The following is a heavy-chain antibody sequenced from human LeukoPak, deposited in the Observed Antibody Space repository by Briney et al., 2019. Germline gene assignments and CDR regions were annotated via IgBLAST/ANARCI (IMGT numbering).Heavy chain of an antibody. Sequence: SETLSLTCTVSGGSISSYYWSWIRQPAGKGLEWIGRIYTSGSTNYNPSLKSRVTMSVDTSKNQFSLKLSSVTAADTAVYYCARVSDCTNGVCYKAFTEYFQHWGQGTLVTVSS. V-gene: IGHV4-4*07. J-gene: IGHJ1*01. CDR2: IYTSGST. CDR1: GGSISSYY. D-gene: IGHD2-8*01. CDR3: ARVSDCTNGVCYKAFTEYFQH.